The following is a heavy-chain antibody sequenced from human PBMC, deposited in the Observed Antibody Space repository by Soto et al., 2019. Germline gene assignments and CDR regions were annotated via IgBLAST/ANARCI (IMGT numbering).Heavy chain of an antibody. V-gene: IGHV1-2*02. CDR1: GYTFTGYY. CDR3: ARRGPGTYFDY. Sequence: ASVKVSCKASGYTFTGYYMHWVRQAPGQGLEWMGWINPNSGGTNYAQNFQGRFTISRDNSKNTLYLQMNSLRVEDTAVYYCARRGPGTYFDYWGQGTRSPSPQ. CDR2: INPNSGGT. D-gene: IGHD6-13*01. J-gene: IGHJ4*02.